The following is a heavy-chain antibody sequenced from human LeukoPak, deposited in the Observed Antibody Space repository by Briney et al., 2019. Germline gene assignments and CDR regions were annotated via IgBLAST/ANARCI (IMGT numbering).Heavy chain of an antibody. CDR1: GFTFSSYS. CDR3: ASEDYYDSSGYFY. J-gene: IGHJ4*02. V-gene: IGHV3-48*04. D-gene: IGHD3-22*01. Sequence: GGSLRLSCAASGFTFSSYSMNWVRQAPGKGLEWVSYISSSSSTIYYADSVKGRFTISRDNAKNSLYLQMNSLRAEDTAVYYCASEDYYDSSGYFYWGQGTLVTVSS. CDR2: ISSSSSTI.